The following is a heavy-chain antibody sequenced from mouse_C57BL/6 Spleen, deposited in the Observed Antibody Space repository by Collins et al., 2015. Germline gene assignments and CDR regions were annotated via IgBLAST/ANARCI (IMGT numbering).Heavy chain of an antibody. V-gene: IGHV1-80*01. CDR2: IYPGDGDT. CDR3: ARGAY. J-gene: IGHJ2*01. Sequence: QVQLQQSGAELVKPGASVKISCKASGYAFNNYWMNWVKQRPGKGLEWIGQIYPGDGDTNYNEKFKDKATLTADASSSTVYMQFSSLTPEDSAVYFCARGAYWGQGTTLTISS. CDR1: GYAFNNYW.